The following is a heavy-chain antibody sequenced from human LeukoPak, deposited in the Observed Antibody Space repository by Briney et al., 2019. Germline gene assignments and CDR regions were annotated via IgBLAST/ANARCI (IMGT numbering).Heavy chain of an antibody. J-gene: IGHJ6*02. CDR1: GFTFSSYA. Sequence: PGRSLRLSCAASGFTFSSYAMHWVRQAPGKGLEWVAVISYDGSNKYYAGSVRGRFTISRDNSKNTLYLQMNSLRAEDTAVYYCASSGWANPVWGQGTTVTVPS. D-gene: IGHD6-19*01. CDR2: ISYDGSNK. CDR3: ASSGWANPV. V-gene: IGHV3-30-3*01.